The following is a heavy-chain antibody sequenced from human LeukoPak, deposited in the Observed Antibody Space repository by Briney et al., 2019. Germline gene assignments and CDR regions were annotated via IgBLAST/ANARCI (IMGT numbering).Heavy chain of an antibody. D-gene: IGHD1-26*01. J-gene: IGHJ4*02. V-gene: IGHV3-74*03. Sequence: GGSLRLSCAASGFTFSSYWMHWVRHARGKGLGWVSRINSEGSSTKYADSVKGRFTISRYNAKNTLYLQINSLRAEDTAVYYCAREKSGTYYDYWGQGTLVTVSS. CDR2: INSEGSST. CDR3: AREKSGTYYDY. CDR1: GFTFSSYW.